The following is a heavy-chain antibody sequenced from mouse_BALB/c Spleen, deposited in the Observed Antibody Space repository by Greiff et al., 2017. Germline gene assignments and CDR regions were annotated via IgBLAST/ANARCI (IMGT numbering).Heavy chain of an antibody. V-gene: IGHV5-6-5*01. Sequence: EVQLVESGGGLVKPGGSLKLSCAASGFTFSSYAMSWVRQTPEKRLEWVASISSGGSTYYPDSVKGRFTISRDNARNILYLQMSSLRSEDTAMYYCARGQDVLYYFDYWGQGTTLTVSS. CDR1: GFTFSSYA. CDR2: ISSGGST. CDR3: ARGQDVLYYFDY. J-gene: IGHJ2*01.